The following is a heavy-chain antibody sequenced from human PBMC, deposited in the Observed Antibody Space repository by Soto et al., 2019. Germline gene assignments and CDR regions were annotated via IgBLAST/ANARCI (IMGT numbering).Heavy chain of an antibody. V-gene: IGHV4-39*01. CDR2: IFYSGST. J-gene: IGHJ5*02. CDR3: AGQCRCVTCRWFVP. CDR1: SGSISSQIYS. D-gene: IGHD2-21*02. Sequence: QLQLQESGPGLVKPSETLSLTCTVSSGSISSQIYSWDWLRQPTGKGLEWIGSIFYSGSTYYNPSLKSRVTISVDTSKNQFSLTLTSVTAAGTAVYYCAGQCRCVTCRWFVPWGQGTLVTVSS.